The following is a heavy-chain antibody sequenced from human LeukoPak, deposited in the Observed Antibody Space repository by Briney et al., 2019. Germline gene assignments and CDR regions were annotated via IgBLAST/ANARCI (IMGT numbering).Heavy chain of an antibody. CDR3: AKEAAGQWFDP. J-gene: IGHJ5*02. CDR1: GDSISSSYW. D-gene: IGHD6-25*01. V-gene: IGHV4-4*02. CDR2: IYHSGST. Sequence: SETLSLTCAVSGDSISSSYWWTWVRPPPGKGLEWIGEIYHSGSTNYNPSLKSRVTMSLDKSKNQFSLNLTSVTAADTAVYYCAKEAAGQWFDPWGQGTLVTVSS.